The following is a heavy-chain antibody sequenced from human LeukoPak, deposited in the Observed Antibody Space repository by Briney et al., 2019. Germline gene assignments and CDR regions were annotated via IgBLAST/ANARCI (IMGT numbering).Heavy chain of an antibody. D-gene: IGHD5-12*01. CDR1: APPFSPYP. Sequence: SVKVSCKPSAPPFSPYPLTRLRPPPGHRPHSMGGIIPIFGTANYAQKFQGRVTITADESTSTAYMELSSLRSEDTAVYYCARVSEVGYSGYDPPSQYYFDYWGQGTLVTVSS. V-gene: IGHV1-69*01. CDR3: ARVSEVGYSGYDPPSQYYFDY. CDR2: IIPIFGTA. J-gene: IGHJ4*02.